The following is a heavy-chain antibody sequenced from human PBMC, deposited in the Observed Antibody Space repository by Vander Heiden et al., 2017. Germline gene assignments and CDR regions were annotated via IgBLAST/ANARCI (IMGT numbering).Heavy chain of an antibody. CDR3: ARGGGRVVYAINGEFDY. CDR1: GFTFSSYG. J-gene: IGHJ4*02. D-gene: IGHD2-8*02. Sequence: EVQLVESGGGLVKPGGSLRLSCADPGFTFSSYGMNWVRHAPGKGLEWVSSISSSSSYIYYADSVKGRFTISRDNAKNSLYLQMNSLRAEDTAVYYCARGGGRVVYAINGEFDYWGQGTLVTVSS. CDR2: ISSSSSYI. V-gene: IGHV3-21*01.